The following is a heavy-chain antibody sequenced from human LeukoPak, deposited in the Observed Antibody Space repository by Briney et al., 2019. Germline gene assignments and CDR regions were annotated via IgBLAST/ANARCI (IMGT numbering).Heavy chain of an antibody. Sequence: SETLSLTCTVSGGSISSSSKYWGWIRQPPGKGLEWIGEINHSGSTNYNPSLKSRVTISVDTSKSQFSLKVRYVTAADTAVYYCARGLNDSWTGENYWGQGTLVTVSS. J-gene: IGHJ4*02. CDR3: ARGLNDSWTGENY. CDR1: GGSISSSSKY. D-gene: IGHD3-3*01. V-gene: IGHV4-39*07. CDR2: INHSGST.